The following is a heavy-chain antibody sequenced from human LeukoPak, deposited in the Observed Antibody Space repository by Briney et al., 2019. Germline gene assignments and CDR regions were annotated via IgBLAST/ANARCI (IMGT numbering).Heavy chain of an antibody. CDR3: ARQARLAAVGSVYYHAMDV. V-gene: IGHV4-59*08. Sequence: SETLSLTCTVSGGSISGYYWSWIRQPPGKGLEWIGYIYYSGSTNFNPSLKSRVTFSVDTPKNQFSLQLSSVTAADAAVYYCARQARLAAVGSVYYHAMDVWGQGTTVAVSS. CDR1: GGSISGYY. J-gene: IGHJ6*02. D-gene: IGHD6-13*01. CDR2: IYYSGST.